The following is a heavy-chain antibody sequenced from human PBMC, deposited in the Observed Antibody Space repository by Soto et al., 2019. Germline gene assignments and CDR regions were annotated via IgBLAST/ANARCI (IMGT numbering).Heavy chain of an antibody. J-gene: IGHJ6*02. CDR2: ISSNGGST. CDR1: GFTFSSYA. Sequence: HPGGSLRLSCSASGFTFSSYAMHWVRQAPGKGLEYVSAISSNGGSTYYADSVKGRFTISRGNSKNTLYLQMSSLRAEDTAVYYCVKDFGPLLWFGEFLVYYGMDVWGQGTTVTVSS. V-gene: IGHV3-64D*06. CDR3: VKDFGPLLWFGEFLVYYGMDV. D-gene: IGHD3-10*01.